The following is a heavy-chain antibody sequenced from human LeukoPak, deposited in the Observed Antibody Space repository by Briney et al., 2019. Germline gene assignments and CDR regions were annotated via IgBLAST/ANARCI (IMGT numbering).Heavy chain of an antibody. Sequence: ASETLSLTCTVSGGSISSDYWSWIRQPPGQGLEWIGYIYASGSTNYNPSRKRPVTLSGETSKNQSSLKLTSVTAADTAVYYCERLPDYWGQGTLVTVSS. CDR2: IYASGST. V-gene: IGHV4-4*09. J-gene: IGHJ4*02. CDR3: ERLPDY. CDR1: GGSISSDY.